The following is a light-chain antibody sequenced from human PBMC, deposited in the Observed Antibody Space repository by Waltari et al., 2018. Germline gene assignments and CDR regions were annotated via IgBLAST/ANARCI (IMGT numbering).Light chain of an antibody. CDR2: QDS. J-gene: IGLJ1*01. CDR1: KLGDKY. CDR3: QAWDSGAAGV. Sequence: SYELSQPPSVSVSPGQTATISCSGAKLGDKYACWYQQKPGQSPVLVIYQDSRRPSGIPERSSGSNSGNTATLTISGTQAMDEADYYCQAWDSGAAGVFGTGTKVTVL. V-gene: IGLV3-1*01.